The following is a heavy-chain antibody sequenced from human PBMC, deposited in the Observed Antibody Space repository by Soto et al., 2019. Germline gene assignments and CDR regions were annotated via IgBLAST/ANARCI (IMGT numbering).Heavy chain of an antibody. Sequence: QVQLHEAGPGLVKPSGTLSLTCAVSGGSISSSNWWSWVRKPPGKGLEWIGAIYHSGSTHYNPSLKSRVTISVDKSKNQCSLKLSSVTAAYTAVYYCARDTAVAGPLDYCGQGTLVTVSS. V-gene: IGHV4-4*02. J-gene: IGHJ4*02. CDR1: GGSISSSNW. D-gene: IGHD6-19*01. CDR3: ARDTAVAGPLDY. CDR2: IYHSGST.